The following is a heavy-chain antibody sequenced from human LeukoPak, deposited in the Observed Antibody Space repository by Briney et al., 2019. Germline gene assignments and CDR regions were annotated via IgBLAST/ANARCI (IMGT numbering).Heavy chain of an antibody. CDR1: GFTFGDYA. CDR3: TRDQTPYY. V-gene: IGHV3-49*04. J-gene: IGHJ4*02. Sequence: PGRSLRLSCTASGFTFGDYAMTWVRQAPGKGLEWVGFIASETYGGTAEYAASVKGRFTISRDDSKSIAYLQMNSLKTEDAAVYYCTRDQTPYYWGQGTLVTVSS. CDR2: IASETYGGTA.